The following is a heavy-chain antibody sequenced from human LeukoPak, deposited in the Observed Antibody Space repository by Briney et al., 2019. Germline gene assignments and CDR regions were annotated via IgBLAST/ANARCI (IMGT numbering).Heavy chain of an antibody. CDR1: GYSFTSYW. V-gene: IGHV5-51*01. CDR3: ARPAYCSSTSCYEEPEYFQH. Sequence: GESLKISCKGSGYSFTSYWIGWVRQIPGKGLEWMGIIYPGDSDTRYSPSFQGQVTISADKSISTAYLQWSSLKASDTAMYYCARPAYCSSTSCYEEPEYFQHWGQGTLVTVSS. D-gene: IGHD2-2*01. J-gene: IGHJ1*01. CDR2: IYPGDSDT.